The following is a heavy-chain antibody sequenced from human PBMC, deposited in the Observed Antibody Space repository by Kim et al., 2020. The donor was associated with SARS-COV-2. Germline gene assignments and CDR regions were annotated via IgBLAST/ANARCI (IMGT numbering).Heavy chain of an antibody. D-gene: IGHD3-10*01. CDR2: VNSDGSST. Sequence: GGSLRLSCAASGITFNTYWMHWVRQAPGKGLGWVSRVNSDGSSTSYADSVKGRFTISRDNAKNTLYLQMNSLRADDTAVYYCARGGAAGYYGSGSYLSSQSEYYYYGMDVWGQGTTVTVSS. V-gene: IGHV3-74*01. CDR3: ARGGAAGYYGSGSYLSSQSEYYYYGMDV. CDR1: GITFNTYW. J-gene: IGHJ6*02.